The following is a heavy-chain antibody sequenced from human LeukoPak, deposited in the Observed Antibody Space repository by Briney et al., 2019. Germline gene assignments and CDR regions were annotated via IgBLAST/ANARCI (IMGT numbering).Heavy chain of an antibody. J-gene: IGHJ3*02. CDR2: IWYDGSNK. CDR1: GFTFSSYG. D-gene: IGHD6-13*01. CDR3: ARDLRRRQLVNAFDI. V-gene: IGHV3-33*01. Sequence: GGSLRLSCAASGFTFSSYGTHWVRQAPGKGLEWVAVIWYDGSNKYYADSVKGRFTISRDNSKNTLYLQMNSLRAEDTAVYYCARDLRRRQLVNAFDIWGQGTMVTVSS.